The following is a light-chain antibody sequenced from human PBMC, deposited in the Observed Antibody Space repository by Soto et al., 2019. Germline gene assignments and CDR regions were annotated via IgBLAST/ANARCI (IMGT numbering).Light chain of an antibody. V-gene: IGKV3-15*01. CDR2: GAS. CDR1: QTVSSRY. J-gene: IGKJ1*01. Sequence: EIVLTQSPGTLSLSPGERATISCRASQTVSSRYLAWYQQKPGQAPRFLIYGASTRATGIPARFSGSGSGTEFTLTINSLQSEDFAVYYCQQYNNWPRTFGQGTKVDIK. CDR3: QQYNNWPRT.